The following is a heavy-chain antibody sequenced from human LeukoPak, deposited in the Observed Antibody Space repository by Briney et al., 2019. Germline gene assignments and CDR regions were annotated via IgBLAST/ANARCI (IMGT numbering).Heavy chain of an antibody. CDR2: IYYSGSS. J-gene: IGHJ4*02. D-gene: IGHD3-22*01. CDR1: GASISSGDYY. Sequence: PSQTLSLTCTVSGASISSGDYYWSWIRQPPGKGLEWIGYIYYSGSSNYNPSLKSRVTISVDTSKNQFSLKLSSVTAADTAVYYCARTLNYYDSSGYYYWGQGTLVTVSS. CDR3: ARTLNYYDSSGYYY. V-gene: IGHV4-30-4*01.